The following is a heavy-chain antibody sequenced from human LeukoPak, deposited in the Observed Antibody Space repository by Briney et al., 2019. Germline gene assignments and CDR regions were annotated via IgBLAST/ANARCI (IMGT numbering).Heavy chain of an antibody. D-gene: IGHD2-15*01. Sequence: ASVKVSCKGSGYTFTDYYLHWVRQAPGQGLEWVGCINPRDGGTSSPQNFRGRDTMTTDASSSTAYMELSRLTSDDTAIYYCAREGNGLLSKDLDYWGQGTLVTVSS. V-gene: IGHV1-2*02. CDR1: GYTFTDYY. CDR3: AREGNGLLSKDLDY. CDR2: INPRDGGT. J-gene: IGHJ4*02.